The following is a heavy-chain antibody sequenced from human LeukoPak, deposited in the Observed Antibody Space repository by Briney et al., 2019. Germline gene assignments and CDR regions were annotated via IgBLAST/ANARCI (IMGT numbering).Heavy chain of an antibody. D-gene: IGHD4/OR15-4a*01. CDR3: ARDGAGPDAFDV. Sequence: GGSLRLSCAASGFTFSDYYMSWIRQAPGKGLEWISYISGSSTYTNYADSVKGRFTISRDNAKNSLYLQMNSLRAEDTAVYYCARDGAGPDAFDVWGQGTMVTVSS. CDR1: GFTFSDYY. V-gene: IGHV3-11*06. CDR2: ISGSSTYT. J-gene: IGHJ3*01.